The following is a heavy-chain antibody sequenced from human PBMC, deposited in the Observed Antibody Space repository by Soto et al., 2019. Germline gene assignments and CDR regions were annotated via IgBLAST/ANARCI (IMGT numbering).Heavy chain of an antibody. J-gene: IGHJ6*02. CDR3: ARVRSGYDRYYYGMDV. Sequence: VASVKVSCKASGYTFTSYGISWVRQAPGQGLEWMGWISAYNGNTNYAQKLQGRVTMTTDTSTSTAYMELRSLRSDDTAVYYCARVRSGYDRYYYGMDVWGQGTTVTVSS. D-gene: IGHD5-12*01. CDR1: GYTFTSYG. V-gene: IGHV1-18*04. CDR2: ISAYNGNT.